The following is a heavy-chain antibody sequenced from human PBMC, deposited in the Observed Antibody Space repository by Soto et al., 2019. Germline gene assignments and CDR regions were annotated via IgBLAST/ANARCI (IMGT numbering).Heavy chain of an antibody. J-gene: IGHJ5*02. CDR3: ARHPNWNCWFDP. Sequence: SETLSLTCTVSGGSISSYYWSWIRQPPGKGLEWIGYIYYSGSTNYNPSLKSRVTISVDTSKNQFSLKLSSVTAADTAVYYCARHPNWNCWFDPWGQGTLVTVSS. V-gene: IGHV4-59*08. CDR1: GGSISSYY. D-gene: IGHD1-7*01. CDR2: IYYSGST.